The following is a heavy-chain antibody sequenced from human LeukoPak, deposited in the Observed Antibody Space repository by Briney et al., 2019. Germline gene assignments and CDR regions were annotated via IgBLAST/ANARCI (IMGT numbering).Heavy chain of an antibody. CDR2: IKQVGSEK. Sequence: PGGSLRLSCAASGFTFSSYWMSWVRQAPGKGLEWVANIKQVGSEKYYVDSVKGRFTISRDNAKNSLYLQMNSLRAEDTAVYYCARMGTYYDFWSGYYIGWGQGALVTVSS. CDR3: ARMGTYYDFWSGYYIG. J-gene: IGHJ4*02. D-gene: IGHD3-3*01. V-gene: IGHV3-7*01. CDR1: GFTFSSYW.